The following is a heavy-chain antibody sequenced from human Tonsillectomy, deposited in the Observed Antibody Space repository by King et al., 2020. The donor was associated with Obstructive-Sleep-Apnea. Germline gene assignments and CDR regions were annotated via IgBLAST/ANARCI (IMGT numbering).Heavy chain of an antibody. Sequence: VQLVESGGGLVQPGGSLRLSCAASGFTFSTFSMNWVRQSPGKGLEWVSYISSSVTIYYADSVKGRFTISRDNAKNSLYLQMNSLRVEDTAVYYCVRDWAVWGQGTLVTVSS. D-gene: IGHD3-16*01. CDR2: ISSSVTI. CDR1: GFTFSTFS. J-gene: IGHJ4*02. CDR3: VRDWAV. V-gene: IGHV3-48*04.